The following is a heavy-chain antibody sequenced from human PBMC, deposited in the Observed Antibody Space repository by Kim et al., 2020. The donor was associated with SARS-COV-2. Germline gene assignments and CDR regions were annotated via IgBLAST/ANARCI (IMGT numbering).Heavy chain of an antibody. J-gene: IGHJ4*02. CDR1: GFTFSSYA. Sequence: GGSLRLSCSASGFTFSSYAMHWVRQAPGKGLEYVSAISTNGGSTYYADSVKDRFIISRDNSRNMLNLQMSSLRSEDTAVYYCVKERTSGGYDFDYWGQGTLVTVSS. CDR2: ISTNGGST. CDR3: VKERTSGGYDFDY. V-gene: IGHV3-64D*06. D-gene: IGHD2-15*01.